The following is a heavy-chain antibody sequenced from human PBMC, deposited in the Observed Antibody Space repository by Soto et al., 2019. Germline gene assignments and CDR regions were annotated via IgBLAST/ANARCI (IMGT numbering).Heavy chain of an antibody. J-gene: IGHJ4*02. CDR1: GFTVSSNY. CDR3: ARARKYSSGWPFDY. V-gene: IGHV3-30-3*01. Sequence: HPGGSLRLSCAASGFTVSSNYMSWVRQAPGKGLEWVAVISYDGSNKYYADSVKGRFTISRDNSKNTLYLQMNSLRAEDTAVYYCARARKYSSGWPFDYWGQGTLVTVS. D-gene: IGHD6-19*01. CDR2: ISYDGSNK.